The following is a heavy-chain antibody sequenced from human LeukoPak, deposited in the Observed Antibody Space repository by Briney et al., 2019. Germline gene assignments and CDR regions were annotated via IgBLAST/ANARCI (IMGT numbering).Heavy chain of an antibody. CDR2: IYYSGST. Sequence: SXXXSXXCTXXGXXISSXYXXWIRQPPGKGLEWIGYIYYSGSTNYNPSLKSRVTISVDTSKNQFSLKLSSVTAADTAVYYCARARRGAEFDYWGQGTLVTVSS. D-gene: IGHD6-25*01. CDR1: GXXISSXY. CDR3: ARARRGAEFDY. V-gene: IGHV4-59*01. J-gene: IGHJ4*02.